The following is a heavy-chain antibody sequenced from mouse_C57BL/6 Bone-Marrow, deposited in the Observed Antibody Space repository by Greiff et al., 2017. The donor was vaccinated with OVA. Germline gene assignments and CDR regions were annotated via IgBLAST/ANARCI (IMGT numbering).Heavy chain of an antibody. CDR2: INPGSGGT. D-gene: IGHD2-1*01. Sequence: LQESGAELVRPGTSVKVSCKASGYAFTNYLIEWVKQRPGQGLEWIGVINPGSGGTNYNEKFKGKATLTADKSSSTAYMQLSSLTSEDSAVYFCAREDGNWAWFAYWGQGTLVTVSA. CDR3: AREDGNWAWFAY. CDR1: GYAFTNYL. J-gene: IGHJ3*01. V-gene: IGHV1-54*01.